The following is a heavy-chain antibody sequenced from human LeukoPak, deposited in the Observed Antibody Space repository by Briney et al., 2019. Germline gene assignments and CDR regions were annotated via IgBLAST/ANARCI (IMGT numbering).Heavy chain of an antibody. Sequence: PGGSLRLSCAASGFTFSSYWMSWVRQAPGKGLEWVANIKEDGSEKYYVDSVKGRYTISRDNAKNSLYLQMNSLRAEDMAVYYCAKGVVLRVIVVGYFDYWGQGTLVTVSS. D-gene: IGHD3-22*01. CDR3: AKGVVLRVIVVGYFDY. CDR2: IKEDGSEK. CDR1: GFTFSSYW. V-gene: IGHV3-7*03. J-gene: IGHJ4*02.